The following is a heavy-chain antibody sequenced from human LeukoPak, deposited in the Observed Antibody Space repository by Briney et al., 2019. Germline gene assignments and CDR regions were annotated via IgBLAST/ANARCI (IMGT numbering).Heavy chain of an antibody. Sequence: PGGSLRLSCAASGFTFSSYAMSWVCQAPGKGLEWVSAISGSGGSTYYADSVKGRFTISRDNSKNTLYLQMNSLRAEDTAVYYCAKPKTKIAVAALDAFDIWGQGTMVTVSS. CDR1: GFTFSSYA. CDR2: ISGSGGST. V-gene: IGHV3-23*01. D-gene: IGHD6-19*01. CDR3: AKPKTKIAVAALDAFDI. J-gene: IGHJ3*02.